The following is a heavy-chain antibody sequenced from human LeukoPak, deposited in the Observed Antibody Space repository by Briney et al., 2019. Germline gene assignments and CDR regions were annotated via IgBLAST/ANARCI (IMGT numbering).Heavy chain of an antibody. CDR1: GFTFSNDW. J-gene: IGHJ4*02. V-gene: IGHV3-7*03. D-gene: IGHD3-9*01. Sequence: GGSLRLSCAVSGFTFSNDWMTWVRQAPGKGLEWVANIKQDGSEEYYVDSVKGRFTIFRDNAKNSLYLQMHSLRVEDTAIYYCARGYNILTGWFPNWGQGTLVTVSS. CDR3: ARGYNILTGWFPN. CDR2: IKQDGSEE.